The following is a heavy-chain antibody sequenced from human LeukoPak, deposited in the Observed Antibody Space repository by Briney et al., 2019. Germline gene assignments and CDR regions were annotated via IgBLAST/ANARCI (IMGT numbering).Heavy chain of an antibody. J-gene: IGHJ4*02. CDR3: ARGGYGDPYYFDY. D-gene: IGHD4-17*01. CDR1: GFTVSSNY. CDR2: IYSGGST. V-gene: IGHV3-53*01. Sequence: PGGSLRLSCAASGFTVSSNYMSWVRQAPGKGLEWVSVIYSGGSTYYADSVKGRFTISRDNSKNTLYLQMNSLRAEDTAVYYCARGGYGDPYYFDYWGLGTLVTVSS.